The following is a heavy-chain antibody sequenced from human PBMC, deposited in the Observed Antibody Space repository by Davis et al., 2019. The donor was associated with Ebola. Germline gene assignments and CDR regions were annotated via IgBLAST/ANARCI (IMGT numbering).Heavy chain of an antibody. V-gene: IGHV1-69*04. Sequence: SVKVSCKASGYSFTNYAITWVRQAPGQGLEWMGRIIPILGIANYAQKFQGRVTITADKSTSTAYMELSSLRSEDTAVYYCARCGSSDVVDAFDIWGQGTMVTVSS. D-gene: IGHD1-26*01. CDR3: ARCGSSDVVDAFDI. CDR2: IIPILGIA. CDR1: GYSFTNYA. J-gene: IGHJ3*02.